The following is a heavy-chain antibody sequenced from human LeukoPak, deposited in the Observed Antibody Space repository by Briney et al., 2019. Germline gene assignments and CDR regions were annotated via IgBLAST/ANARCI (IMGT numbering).Heavy chain of an antibody. D-gene: IGHD6-13*01. CDR2: ISGSGGST. CDR3: AGGITAADPFDY. CDR1: GFTFSSYA. Sequence: GGSLRLSCAASGFTFSSYAMSWVRQAPGKGLEWVSAISGSGGSTYYADSVKGRFTISRDNAKNSLYLQMNSLRAEDTAVYYCAGGITAADPFDYWGQGTLVTVSS. V-gene: IGHV3-23*01. J-gene: IGHJ4*02.